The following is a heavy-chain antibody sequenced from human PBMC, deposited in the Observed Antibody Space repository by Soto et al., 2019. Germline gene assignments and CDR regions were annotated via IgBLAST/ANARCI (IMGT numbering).Heavy chain of an antibody. V-gene: IGHV4-34*01. D-gene: IGHD3-16*01. J-gene: IGHJ4*02. CDR1: GGSFSGYY. CDR3: ARVGVDY. Sequence: QVQLQQWGAGLLKPSETLSLTCAVYGGSFSGYYWSWIRQPPGKGLEWIGEINHSGSTNYNPSLKXRDXISVDTSKNQFSLKLSSVTAADTAVYYCARVGVDYWGQGTLVTVSS. CDR2: INHSGST.